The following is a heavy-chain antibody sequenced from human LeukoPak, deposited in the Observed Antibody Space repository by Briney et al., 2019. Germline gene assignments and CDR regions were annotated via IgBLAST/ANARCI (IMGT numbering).Heavy chain of an antibody. V-gene: IGHV3-30-3*01. Sequence: GRSLRLSCAASGFTFSSYAMHWVRQAPGKGLEWVAVISYDGSNKYYADSVKGRFTISRDNSKNTLYLQMNSLRAEDTAVYYCARVARGDYYDSSGYGAFDIWGQGTMVTVSS. CDR3: ARVARGDYYDSSGYGAFDI. CDR2: ISYDGSNK. J-gene: IGHJ3*02. D-gene: IGHD3-22*01. CDR1: GFTFSSYA.